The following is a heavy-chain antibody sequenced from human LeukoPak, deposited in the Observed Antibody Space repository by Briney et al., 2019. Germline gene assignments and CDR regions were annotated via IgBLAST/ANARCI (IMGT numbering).Heavy chain of an antibody. Sequence: GRSLRLSCAASGFTFSSYAMHWVRQAPGKGLEWVAVISYDGSSKYYADSVKGRFTISRDNSKNTLYLQMNSLRAEDTAVYYCARGGYQGLRYFDPHEIFDYWGQGTLVTVSS. J-gene: IGHJ4*02. CDR3: ARGGYQGLRYFDPHEIFDY. CDR2: ISYDGSSK. V-gene: IGHV3-30*04. D-gene: IGHD3-9*01. CDR1: GFTFSSYA.